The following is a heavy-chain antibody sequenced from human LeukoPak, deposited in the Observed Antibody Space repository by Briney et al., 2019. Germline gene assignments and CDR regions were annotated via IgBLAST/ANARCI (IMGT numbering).Heavy chain of an antibody. J-gene: IGHJ4*02. CDR3: AKDSREQISTYYFDY. D-gene: IGHD3-22*01. Sequence: PGGSLRLSCAASGFTLSNYWIHWVRQAPGKGLVWVSRINTDGSSTNYADSVRGRFTVSRDNAKNTLYLQMNSLRAEDTALYYCAKDSREQISTYYFDYWGQGTLVTVSS. V-gene: IGHV3-74*01. CDR1: GFTLSNYW. CDR2: INTDGSST.